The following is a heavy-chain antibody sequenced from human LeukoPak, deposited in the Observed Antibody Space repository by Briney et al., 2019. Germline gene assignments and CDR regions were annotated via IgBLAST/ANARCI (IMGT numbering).Heavy chain of an antibody. D-gene: IGHD3-22*01. V-gene: IGHV4-4*02. CDR3: AGLVARYSSGLYYYYFDY. J-gene: IGHJ4*02. Sequence: SETLSLTCTVSGDSINSLDLWSWVRQPPGKGLEWIGEMYLSGTTHSNPSVKSRVTISIDKSKNQFFLNLSSVTAADTAVYYCAGLVARYSSGLYYYYFDYWGQGTLVTVSS. CDR1: GDSINSLDL. CDR2: MYLSGTT.